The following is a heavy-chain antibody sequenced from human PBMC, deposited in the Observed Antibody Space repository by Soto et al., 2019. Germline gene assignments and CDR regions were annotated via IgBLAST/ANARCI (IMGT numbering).Heavy chain of an antibody. J-gene: IGHJ4*02. CDR2: IKSKTDGGTT. V-gene: IGHV3-15*07. D-gene: IGHD6-6*01. Sequence: LRLSCAASGFTFSNAWMNWVRQAPGKGLEWVGRIKSKTDGGTTDYAAPVKGRFTISRDDSKNTLYLQMNSLKTEDTAVYYCTTFEYSSSSSVSPTEYYFDYWGQGTLVTVSS. CDR3: TTFEYSSSSSVSPTEYYFDY. CDR1: GFTFSNAW.